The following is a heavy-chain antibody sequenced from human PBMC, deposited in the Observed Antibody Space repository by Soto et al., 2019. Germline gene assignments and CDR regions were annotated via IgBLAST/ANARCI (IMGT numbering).Heavy chain of an antibody. J-gene: IGHJ4*02. V-gene: IGHV1-8*01. CDR1: GYTFTSYD. CDR3: ARVKWIAWNDSESASNPFYY. Sequence: ASVKVSCKASGYTFTSYDSNWVRQATGQGLEWMGWMNPNSGNTGYAQKFQGRVTMTRNTSISTAYMELSSLRSEDTAVYYCARVKWIAWNDSESASNPFYYWGQGTLVTVSS. CDR2: MNPNSGNT. D-gene: IGHD1-1*01.